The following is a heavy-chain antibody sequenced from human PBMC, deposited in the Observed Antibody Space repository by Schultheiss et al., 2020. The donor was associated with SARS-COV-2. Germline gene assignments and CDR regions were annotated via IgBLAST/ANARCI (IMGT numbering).Heavy chain of an antibody. CDR2: IWYDGSNT. D-gene: IGHD6-6*01. V-gene: IGHV3-30*02. CDR3: AKPVVKAARPRDWFDP. CDR1: GFTFSSYA. J-gene: IGHJ5*02. Sequence: GGSLRLSCAASGFTFSSYAMSWVRQAPGKGLEWVAVIWYDGSNTYYADSVKGRFTISRDNSKNTLYLQMNSLRAEDTAVYYCAKPVVKAARPRDWFDPWGQGTLVTVSS.